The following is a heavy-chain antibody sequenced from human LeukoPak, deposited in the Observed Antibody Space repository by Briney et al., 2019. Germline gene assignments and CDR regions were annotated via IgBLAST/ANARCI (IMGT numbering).Heavy chain of an antibody. J-gene: IGHJ3*02. CDR2: IKSKTDGGTT. V-gene: IGHV3-15*01. CDR3: AKGAFCSGGSGSCYSDAFDI. D-gene: IGHD2-15*01. Sequence: GGSLRLSCAASGFTFSIAWMTWVRQAPGKGLEWVGRIKSKTDGGTTDYAAPVKGRFTISRDDSKNTLYLQMNSLRAEGTAVYYCAKGAFCSGGSGSCYSDAFDIWGQGTMVTVSS. CDR1: GFTFSIAW.